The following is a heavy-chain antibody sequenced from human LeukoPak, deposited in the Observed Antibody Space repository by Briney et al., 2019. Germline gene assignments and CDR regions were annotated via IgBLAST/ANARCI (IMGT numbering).Heavy chain of an antibody. CDR3: ASYYYDSSGYYYEGYFDY. V-gene: IGHV4-30-2*01. CDR2: IYHSGST. D-gene: IGHD3-22*01. CDR1: GGSISSGGYS. Sequence: SETLSLTCAVSGGSISSGGYSWSWIRQPPGKGLEWIGCIYHSGSTYYNPSLKSRVTISVDRSKNQFSLKLSSVTAADTAVYYCASYYYDSSGYYYEGYFDYWGQGTLVTVSS. J-gene: IGHJ4*02.